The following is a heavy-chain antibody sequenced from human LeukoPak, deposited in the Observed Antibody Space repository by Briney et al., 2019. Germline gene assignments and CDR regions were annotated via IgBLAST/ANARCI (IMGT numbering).Heavy chain of an antibody. Sequence: PSETLSLTCTVSGGSISSYYWSWIRQPPGKGLEWIGYIYYSGSTNYNPSLKSRVTISVDTSKNQFSLKLSSVTAADTVVYYCARAPDYYDSSGYIGVFDPWGQGTLVTVSS. CDR1: GGSISSYY. CDR3: ARAPDYYDSSGYIGVFDP. J-gene: IGHJ5*02. V-gene: IGHV4-59*08. D-gene: IGHD3-22*01. CDR2: IYYSGST.